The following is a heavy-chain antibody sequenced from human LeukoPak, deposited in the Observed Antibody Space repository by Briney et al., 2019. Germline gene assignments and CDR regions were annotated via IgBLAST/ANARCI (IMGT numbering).Heavy chain of an antibody. CDR2: INTNTGNP. CDR3: ARELPTTYSSSPLGV. V-gene: IGHV7-4-1*02. J-gene: IGHJ6*02. CDR1: GDTFSSYA. D-gene: IGHD6-13*01. Sequence: ASVKVSCKASGDTFSSYAISWVRQAPGQGLEWMGWINTNTGNPTYAQGFTGRFVFSLDTSVSTAYLQISSLKAEDTAVYYCARELPTTYSSSPLGVWGQGTTVTVSS.